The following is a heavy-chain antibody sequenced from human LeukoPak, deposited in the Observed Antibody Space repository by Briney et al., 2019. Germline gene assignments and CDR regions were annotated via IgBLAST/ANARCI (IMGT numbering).Heavy chain of an antibody. CDR3: ARGSSTSLCFDY. V-gene: IGHV3-21*01. CDR1: GFTFSSYS. CDR2: ISSSSSYI. J-gene: IGHJ4*02. Sequence: GGSLRLSCAGSGFTFSSYSMNWVRQAPGKGLEWVSSISSSSSYIYYADSVKGRFTISRDNAKNSLYLQMNSLRAEDTAVYYCARGSSTSLCFDYWGQGTLSPSPQ. D-gene: IGHD2-2*01.